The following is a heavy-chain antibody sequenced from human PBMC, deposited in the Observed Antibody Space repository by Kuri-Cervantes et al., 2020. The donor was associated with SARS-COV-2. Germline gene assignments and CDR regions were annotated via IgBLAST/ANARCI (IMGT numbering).Heavy chain of an antibody. CDR3: ARDLYMRRLDAFDI. V-gene: IGHV3-30-3*01. J-gene: IGHJ3*02. Sequence: LSLTCAASGFTFGSYAMHWVRQAPGKGLEWVAVISYDGSNKYYADSVKGRFTISRDNSKNTLYLQMNSLRAEDTAMYYCARDLYMRRLDAFDIWGQGTRVTGSS. CDR2: ISYDGSNK. CDR1: GFTFGSYA. D-gene: IGHD1-1*01.